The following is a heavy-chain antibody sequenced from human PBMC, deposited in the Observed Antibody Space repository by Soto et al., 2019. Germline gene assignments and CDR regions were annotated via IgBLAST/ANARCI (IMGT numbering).Heavy chain of an antibody. CDR2: ISSSSSTI. CDR1: GFTFSSYS. Sequence: GGSLRLSCAASGFTFSSYSMNWVRQAPGKGLEWVSYISSSSSTIYYADSVKGRFTISRDNAKNSLYLQMNSLRAEDTAVYYCARESLVNGDTRWGQGTLVTVSS. CDR3: ARESLVNGDTR. D-gene: IGHD4-17*01. J-gene: IGHJ4*02. V-gene: IGHV3-48*01.